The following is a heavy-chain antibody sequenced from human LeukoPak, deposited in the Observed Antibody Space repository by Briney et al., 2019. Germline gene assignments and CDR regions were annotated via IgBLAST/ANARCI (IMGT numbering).Heavy chain of an antibody. V-gene: IGHV4-61*02. CDR3: ARDYGGAVAD. CDR2: IYTSGST. D-gene: IGHD6-19*01. CDR1: GGSISSGSYY. Sequence: SETLSLTCTVSGGSISSGSYYWSWIRRPAGKGLEWIGRIYTSGSTNYNPSLKSRVAISVDTSKNQFSLKLSSVTAADTAVYYCARDYGGAVADWGQGTLVTVSS. J-gene: IGHJ4*02.